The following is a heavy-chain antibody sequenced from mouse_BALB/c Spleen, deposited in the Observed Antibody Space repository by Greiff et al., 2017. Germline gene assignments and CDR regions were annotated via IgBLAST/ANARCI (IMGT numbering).Heavy chain of an antibody. CDR1: GFTFSDYY. V-gene: IGHV5-4*02. CDR3: ARGPYYYGSSLYAMDY. J-gene: IGHJ4*01. Sequence: EVQLVESGGGLVKPGGSLKLSCAASGFTFSDYYMYWVRQTPEKRLEWVATISDGGSYTYYPDSVKGRFTISRDNAKNNLYLQMSSLKSEDTAMYYCARGPYYYGSSLYAMDYWGQGTSVTVSS. D-gene: IGHD1-1*01. CDR2: ISDGGSYT.